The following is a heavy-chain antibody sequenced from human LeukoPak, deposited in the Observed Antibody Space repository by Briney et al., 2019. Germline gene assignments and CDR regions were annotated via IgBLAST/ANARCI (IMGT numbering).Heavy chain of an antibody. CDR1: GGSISSSSYY. CDR3: ARAIEAVVTYYFDY. CDR2: IYYSGST. V-gene: IGHV4-39*07. Sequence: PSETLSLTCTVSGGSISSSSYYWGWIRQPPGKGLEWIGSIYYSGSTYYNPSLKSRVTISVDTSQNQFSLKLSSVTAADTAVYYCARAIEAVVTYYFDYWGQGTLVTVSS. J-gene: IGHJ4*02. D-gene: IGHD3-22*01.